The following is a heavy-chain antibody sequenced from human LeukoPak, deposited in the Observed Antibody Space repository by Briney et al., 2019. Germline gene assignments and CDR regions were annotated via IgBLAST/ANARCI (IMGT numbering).Heavy chain of an antibody. J-gene: IGHJ4*02. Sequence: GGSLRLSCAASGFTFSDYYMSWIRQAPGKGLEWVGRIISKTDGGTIDYAAPVKGRFTISRDGSKNTLYVEMNSLKTEDTGVYYCTAMRDLGFWGQGTLVTVSS. CDR1: GFTFSDYY. CDR2: IISKTDGGTI. V-gene: IGHV3-15*01. CDR3: TAMRDLGF.